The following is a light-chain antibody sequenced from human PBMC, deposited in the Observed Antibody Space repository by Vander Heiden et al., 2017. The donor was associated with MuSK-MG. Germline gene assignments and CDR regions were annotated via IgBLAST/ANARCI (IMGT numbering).Light chain of an antibody. J-gene: IGKJ4*01. Sequence: QRCQPPSSLSASVGDRVTITCRASQSISSYLNWYQQKPGKAPKLLIYAASSLQSGVPSRFSGSGSGKDVILTISSLEPEECATHNYQQSNSSTRTFGRGTKLEIK. V-gene: IGKV1-39*01. CDR3: QQSNSSTRT. CDR2: AAS. CDR1: QSISSY.